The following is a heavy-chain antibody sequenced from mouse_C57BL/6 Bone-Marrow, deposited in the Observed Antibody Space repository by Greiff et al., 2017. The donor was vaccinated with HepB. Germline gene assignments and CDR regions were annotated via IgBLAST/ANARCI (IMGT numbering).Heavy chain of an antibody. V-gene: IGHV5-4*01. CDR2: ISDGGSYT. D-gene: IGHD1-1*01. CDR1: GFTFSSYA. J-gene: IGHJ3*01. Sequence: VQLKESGGGLVKPGGSLKLSCAASGFTFSSYAMSWVRQTPEKRLEWVATISDGGSYTYYPDNVKGRFTISRDNAKNNLYLQMSHLKSEDTAMYYCARDLYYPFAYWGQGTLVTVSA. CDR3: ARDLYYPFAY.